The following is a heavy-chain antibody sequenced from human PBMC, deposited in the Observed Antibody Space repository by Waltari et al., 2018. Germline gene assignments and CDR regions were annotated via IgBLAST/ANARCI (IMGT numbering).Heavy chain of an antibody. CDR2: FRGTGGST. D-gene: IGHD3-10*01. Sequence: EAQLLESGGGLVQPGGSLRLSCAASGFTFSNFGMSWVRQAPGKGLEWVSGFRGTGGSTSYADSVKGRFTISRDNAKNSLYLQMNSLRAEDTAVYYCASQYGSGPNDYWGQGTLVTVSS. J-gene: IGHJ4*02. CDR3: ASQYGSGPNDY. V-gene: IGHV3-23*01. CDR1: GFTFSNFG.